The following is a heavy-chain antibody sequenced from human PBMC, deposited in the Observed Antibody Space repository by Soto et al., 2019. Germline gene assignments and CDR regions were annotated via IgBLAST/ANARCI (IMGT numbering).Heavy chain of an antibody. V-gene: IGHV1-69*02. CDR3: ARSPQPRIAAADPNWFDP. CDR2: IIPILGIA. J-gene: IGHJ5*02. D-gene: IGHD6-13*01. Sequence: QVQLVQSGAEVKKPGSSVKVSCKASGGTFSSYTISWVRQAPGQGLEWMGRIIPILGIANYAQKFQGRVTNTADKSTSTAYMELSSLRSEDTAVYYCARSPQPRIAAADPNWFDPWGQGTLVTVSS. CDR1: GGTFSSYT.